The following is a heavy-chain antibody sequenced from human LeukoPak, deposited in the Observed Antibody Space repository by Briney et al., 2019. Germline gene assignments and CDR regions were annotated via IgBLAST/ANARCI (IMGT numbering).Heavy chain of an antibody. Sequence: GGSLRLSCAASGFTFSNYAIHWVRQTPGRGLEWVAVISYDRSNKYYADSVKGRFTISRDNSKNTLYLEMNSLRAEDTAVYYCARDGDYSYGLDFDYWGQGSLVTVSS. J-gene: IGHJ4*02. D-gene: IGHD5-18*01. CDR3: ARDGDYSYGLDFDY. CDR2: ISYDRSNK. V-gene: IGHV3-30-3*01. CDR1: GFTFSNYA.